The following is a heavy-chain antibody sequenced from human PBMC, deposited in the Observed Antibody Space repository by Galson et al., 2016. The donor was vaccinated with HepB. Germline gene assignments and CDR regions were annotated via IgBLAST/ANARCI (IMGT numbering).Heavy chain of an antibody. CDR1: GFVFSNFG. V-gene: IGHV3-23*01. D-gene: IGHD1-1*01. CDR3: AKERLVRRIFDH. J-gene: IGHJ4*02. Sequence: CAASGFVFSNFGLSWVRQAPGKGLEWVASISTRRTTYYSDSVQGRFTIPRDNSNNTLYLQMNGLRAEDTAVYYCAKERLVRRIFDHWGQGTLLTVSS. CDR2: ISTRRTT.